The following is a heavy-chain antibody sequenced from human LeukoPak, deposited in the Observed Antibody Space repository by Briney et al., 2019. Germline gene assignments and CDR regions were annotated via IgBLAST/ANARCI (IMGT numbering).Heavy chain of an antibody. D-gene: IGHD4-17*01. Sequence: GGSLRLSCAASGFTFSSYSMNWVRQAPGKGLEWVSYISSSSSTIYYADSVEGRFTISRDNAKNSLYLQMNSLRAEDTAVYYCARVALYGDYDWFDPWGQGTLVTVSS. J-gene: IGHJ5*02. CDR3: ARVALYGDYDWFDP. CDR1: GFTFSSYS. CDR2: ISSSSSTI. V-gene: IGHV3-48*04.